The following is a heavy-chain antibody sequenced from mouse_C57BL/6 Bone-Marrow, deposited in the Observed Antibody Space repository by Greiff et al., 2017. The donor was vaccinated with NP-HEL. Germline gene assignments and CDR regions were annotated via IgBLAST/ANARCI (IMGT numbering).Heavy chain of an antibody. CDR3: ARQGIYYYGSSYPAWFAY. CDR1: GYSITSGYY. D-gene: IGHD1-1*01. CDR2: ISYDGSN. J-gene: IGHJ3*01. Sequence: EVKLMESGPGLVKPSQSLSLTCSVTGYSITSGYYWNWIRQFPGNKLEWMGYISYDGSNNYNPSLKNRISITRDTSKNQFFLKLNSVTTEDTATYYCARQGIYYYGSSYPAWFAYWGQGTLVTVSA. V-gene: IGHV3-6*01.